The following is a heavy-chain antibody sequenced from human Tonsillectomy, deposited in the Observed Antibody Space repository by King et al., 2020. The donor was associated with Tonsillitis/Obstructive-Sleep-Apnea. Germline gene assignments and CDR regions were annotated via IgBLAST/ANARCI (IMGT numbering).Heavy chain of an antibody. D-gene: IGHD5-12*01. Sequence: QLVQSGAEVKKPGASLKVSCKVYGYTLSELSMHWVRQAPGKGPEWMGGFDPTDGEAIYAQRFQGRVTMTAEASTDTAYMELSSLTSDDTAVYYCALHGYSGYGSFDRYALDVWGQGTTVIVTS. CDR2: FDPTDGEA. CDR3: ALHGYSGYGSFDRYALDV. J-gene: IGHJ6*02. CDR1: GYTLSELS. V-gene: IGHV1-24*01.